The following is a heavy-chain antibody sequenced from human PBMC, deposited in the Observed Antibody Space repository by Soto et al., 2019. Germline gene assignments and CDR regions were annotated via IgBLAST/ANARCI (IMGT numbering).Heavy chain of an antibody. CDR3: ARFSGGSYNTYYFYYGMDV. J-gene: IGHJ6*02. CDR1: GYTFTSYG. D-gene: IGHD2-15*01. CDR2: ISAYNGNT. V-gene: IGHV1-18*04. Sequence: SVKVSCKASGYTFTSYGISWVRQAPGQGLDWMGWISAYNGNTKYAQDLQGRVTMTTDTSTSTAYMELRSLRSDDTAMYYCARFSGGSYNTYYFYYGMDVWGQGTTVTVSS.